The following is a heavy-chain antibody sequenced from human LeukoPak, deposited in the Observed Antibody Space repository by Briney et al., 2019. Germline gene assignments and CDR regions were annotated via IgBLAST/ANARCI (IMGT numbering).Heavy chain of an antibody. J-gene: IGHJ4*02. V-gene: IGHV1-2*02. CDR1: GYTFTAYY. CDR2: INPDSGAT. CDR3: ARDPSTGSHPIY. Sequence: ASVKVSCKSSGYTFTAYYMHWLRQAPGQGPEWMGWINPDSGATHYVQKFRGRLTMTRDKSISTAYTELGSLRSGDTAVYYCARDPSTGSHPIYWGRGSLVIVSS. D-gene: IGHD1-1*01.